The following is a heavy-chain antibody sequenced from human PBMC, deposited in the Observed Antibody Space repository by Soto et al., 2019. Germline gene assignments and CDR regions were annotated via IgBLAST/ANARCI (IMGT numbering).Heavy chain of an antibody. CDR1: GFTFRTSA. V-gene: IGHV3-23*01. J-gene: IGHJ3*02. D-gene: IGHD4-17*01. CDR2: ISGSGSST. Sequence: EAQWLESGGGLVQPGGSLRLSCAASGFTFRTSAMTWVRQVPGKGLEWVSGISGSGSSTFYADSVRGRFTISRDTSKNTLYLQVNSLRAEDTALYYCAKGNGDYRSNAFDIWGQGTMVTVSS. CDR3: AKGNGDYRSNAFDI.